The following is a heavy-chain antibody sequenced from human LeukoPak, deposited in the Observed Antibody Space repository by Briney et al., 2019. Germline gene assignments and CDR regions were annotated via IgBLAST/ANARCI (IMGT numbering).Heavy chain of an antibody. D-gene: IGHD6-19*01. Sequence: GGSLRLSCAASGFTFSSYAMHWVRQAPGKGLEWVAVISYDGSNKYYADSVKGRFTISRDNSKNTLYLQMNSLRAEDTAVYYCAKDERGSGWLIDYWGQGTLVTVSS. CDR3: AKDERGSGWLIDY. CDR1: GFTFSSYA. V-gene: IGHV3-30-3*01. CDR2: ISYDGSNK. J-gene: IGHJ4*02.